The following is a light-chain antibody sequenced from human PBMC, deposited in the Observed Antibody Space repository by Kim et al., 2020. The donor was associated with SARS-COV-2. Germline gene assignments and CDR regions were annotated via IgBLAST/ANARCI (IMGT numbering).Light chain of an antibody. CDR2: GKY. CDR3: NSRDSSGDHVV. J-gene: IGLJ3*02. V-gene: IGLV3-19*01. CDR1: SLRNYY. Sequence: SELTQDPAVSVALGQTVRLTCQGDSLRNYYATWYQQRPGQAPVLVLFGKYNRPSGIPDRFSGSGSGNTASLTITGAQAEDEADYYCNSRDSSGDHVVFGGGTKLTVL.